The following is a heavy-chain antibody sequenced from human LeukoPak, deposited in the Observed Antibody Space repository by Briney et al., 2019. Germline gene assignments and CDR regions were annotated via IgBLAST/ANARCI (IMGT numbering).Heavy chain of an antibody. V-gene: IGHV4-39*01. CDR1: GGSISSSSYY. D-gene: IGHD6-25*01. CDR2: IYYSGST. Sequence: PSETLSLTCTVSGGSISSSSYYWGWIRQPPGKGLEWIGSIYYSGSTYYNPSLKSRVTISVDTSKNQFSLKLSSVTAADTAVYYCARHENARSSSGLEYWGQGTLVTVSS. CDR3: ARHENARSSSGLEY. J-gene: IGHJ4*02.